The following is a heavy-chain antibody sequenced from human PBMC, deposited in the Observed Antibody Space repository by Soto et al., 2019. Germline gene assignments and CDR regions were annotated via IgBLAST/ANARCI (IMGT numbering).Heavy chain of an antibody. D-gene: IGHD6-6*01. J-gene: IGHJ5*02. V-gene: IGHV3-30*18. CDR2: LSYDGSNT. CDR3: AKEYLEHLVRGWFDP. Sequence: QVQLVESGGGVVQPGRSLRLSCAASGFKFSNYGMHWVRQTPGKGLEWVAVLSYDGSNTYYADSVKGRFTISRDTSKNTLYLQMNSLRAEDTAVYYCAKEYLEHLVRGWFDPWGQGTLVTVSS. CDR1: GFKFSNYG.